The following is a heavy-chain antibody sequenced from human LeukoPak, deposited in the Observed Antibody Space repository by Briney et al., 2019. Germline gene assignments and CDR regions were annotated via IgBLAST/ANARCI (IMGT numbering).Heavy chain of an antibody. Sequence: SETLSLTCTVSGGSISSYYWSWIRQPAGKGLEWIGRIYTSGSTNYNPSLKSRVTMSVDTSKNQFSLKLSSVTAADTAVYYCARGKILYYDFWSGPPRGYWFDPWGQGTLVTVSS. CDR1: GGSISSYY. J-gene: IGHJ5*02. D-gene: IGHD3-3*01. V-gene: IGHV4-4*07. CDR2: IYTSGST. CDR3: ARGKILYYDFWSGPPRGYWFDP.